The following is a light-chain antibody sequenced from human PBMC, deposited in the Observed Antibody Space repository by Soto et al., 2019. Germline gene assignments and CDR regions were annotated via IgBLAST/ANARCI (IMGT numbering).Light chain of an antibody. CDR1: QDVSNY. Sequence: DIQMTQSPSSLSASVGATVTITCQASQDVSNYLNWYQQKPGKAPKLLIYDASNLETGVPSRFSGSGSGTDFTFTISSLQPEDFATYFCQQVESYPSTFGGGTKVEIK. V-gene: IGKV1-33*01. CDR2: DAS. CDR3: QQVESYPST. J-gene: IGKJ4*01.